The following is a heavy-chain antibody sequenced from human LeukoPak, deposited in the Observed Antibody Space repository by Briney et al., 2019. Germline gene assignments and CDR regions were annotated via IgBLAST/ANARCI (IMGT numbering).Heavy chain of an antibody. CDR3: ARLGYCREKTCAAFDF. J-gene: IGHJ4*02. CDR1: GYSFTGSG. D-gene: IGHD2-15*01. Sequence: GESLKISCKGTGYSFTGSGIAWMRQKPGKGVEWMGIIYPGDSDTRYSPSFQGQVTISADRSIDTAYLQWGSLKASDTATYYCARLGYCREKTCAAFDFWGQGTPVTVSS. V-gene: IGHV5-51*01. CDR2: IYPGDSDT.